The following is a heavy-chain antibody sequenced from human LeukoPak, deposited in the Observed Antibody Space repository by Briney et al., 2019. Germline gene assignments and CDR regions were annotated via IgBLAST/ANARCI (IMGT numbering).Heavy chain of an antibody. CDR3: ARGGITMVRGVTYYYYYGMDV. CDR2: INHSGST. Sequence: SETLSLTCTVSGASISSYHWSWIRQPPGKGLECIEEINHSGSTNFNPSLKSRGNISVDTSKNEFSLKLSSVTAADTAVYYCARGGITMVRGVTYYYYYGMDVWGQGTTVTVSS. CDR1: GASISSYH. D-gene: IGHD3-10*01. V-gene: IGHV4-34*01. J-gene: IGHJ6*02.